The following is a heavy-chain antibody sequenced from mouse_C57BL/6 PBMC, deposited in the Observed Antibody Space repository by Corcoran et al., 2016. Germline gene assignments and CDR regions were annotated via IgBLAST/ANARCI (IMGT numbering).Heavy chain of an antibody. V-gene: IGHV1-64*01. J-gene: IGHJ4*01. Sequence: QVQLQQPGAELVKPGASVKLSCKASGYTFTSYWMHWVKQRPGQGLEWIGMIHPNSGSTNYNEKFKSKATLTVDKSSSTAYMQLSSLTSEDSAVYYCASENYYSNPGAMDYWGQGTSVTVSS. CDR1: GYTFTSYW. CDR3: ASENYYSNPGAMDY. D-gene: IGHD2-5*01. CDR2: IHPNSGST.